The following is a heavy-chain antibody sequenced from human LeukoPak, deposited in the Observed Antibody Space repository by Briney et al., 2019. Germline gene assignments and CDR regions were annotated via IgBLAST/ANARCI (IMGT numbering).Heavy chain of an antibody. D-gene: IGHD3-3*01. CDR2: ITYDGSNK. CDR1: GFTFSSYA. Sequence: GGSLRLSCAASGFTFSSYAMHWVRQAPGKGLEWVAVITYDGSNKYYADSVKGRFTISRDNSKNTLYLQMNSLRAEDTAVYYCARVWRRFLEWLSLLDYWGQGTLVTVSS. V-gene: IGHV3-30-3*01. J-gene: IGHJ4*02. CDR3: ARVWRRFLEWLSLLDY.